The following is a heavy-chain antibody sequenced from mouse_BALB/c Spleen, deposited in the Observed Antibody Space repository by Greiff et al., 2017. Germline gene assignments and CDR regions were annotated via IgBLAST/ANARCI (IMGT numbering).Heavy chain of an antibody. Sequence: EVKLVESGGGLVQPGGSLKLSCAASGFTFSSYTMSWVRQTPEKRLEWVAYISNGGGSTYYPDTVKGRFTISRDNAKNTLYLQMSSLKSEDTAMYYCARHMITTGSWFAYWGQGTLVTVSA. J-gene: IGHJ3*01. CDR1: GFTFSSYT. V-gene: IGHV5-12-2*01. D-gene: IGHD2-4*01. CDR2: ISNGGGST. CDR3: ARHMITTGSWFAY.